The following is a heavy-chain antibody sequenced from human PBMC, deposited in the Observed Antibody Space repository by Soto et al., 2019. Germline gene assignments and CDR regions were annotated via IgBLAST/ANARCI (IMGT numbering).Heavy chain of an antibody. J-gene: IGHJ5*02. Sequence: ASVKVSCKASGYTFTSYAMHWVRQAPGQRLEWMGWINAGNGNTKYSQKFQGRVTITRDTSASTAYMELSSLRSEDTAVYYCARSSGWCVWFDPWGQGTLVTVSS. CDR1: GYTFTSYA. CDR3: ARSSGWCVWFDP. CDR2: INAGNGNT. D-gene: IGHD6-13*01. V-gene: IGHV1-3*01.